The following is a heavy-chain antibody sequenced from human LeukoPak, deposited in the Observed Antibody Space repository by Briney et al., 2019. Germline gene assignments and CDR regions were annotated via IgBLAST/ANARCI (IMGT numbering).Heavy chain of an antibody. D-gene: IGHD3-22*01. CDR3: ARGAPSSGCNYYFDY. CDR1: GGSSSSYY. J-gene: IGHJ4*02. V-gene: IGHV4-4*07. CDR2: IHTSGST. Sequence: SQTLSLTCTVSGGSSSSYYWTWIRQTPGKGLEWIWRIHTSGSTKYNPSLKSRVTMSLDTSNNQFSLKLSSVTAADTAVYYCARGAPSSGCNYYFDYWGQGTQVTVSS.